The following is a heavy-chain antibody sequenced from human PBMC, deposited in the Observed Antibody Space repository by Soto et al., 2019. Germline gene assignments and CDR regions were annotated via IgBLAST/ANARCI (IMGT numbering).Heavy chain of an antibody. J-gene: IGHJ6*02. CDR2: ISATGGGT. CDR1: GFTLNTYA. Sequence: PVWSLRLSFAASGFTLNTYAMTWIRQAPGKGLEWVSTISATGGGTYYADCVKVRLTVSRDNSKSTLYLQMNSLRPEDTGVYYCARVTPGNNLYYVSGMDVWGQGTSDTVSS. CDR3: ARVTPGNNLYYVSGMDV. D-gene: IGHD3-16*01. V-gene: IGHV3-23*01.